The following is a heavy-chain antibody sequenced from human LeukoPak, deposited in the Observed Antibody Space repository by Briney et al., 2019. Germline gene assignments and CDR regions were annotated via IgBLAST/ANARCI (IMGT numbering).Heavy chain of an antibody. CDR2: IYYSGST. V-gene: IGHV4-59*01. CDR3: ASSYDSSGYYDAFDI. J-gene: IGHJ3*02. Sequence: SETLSLTCTVSGGSISSYYWSWIRQPPGKGLEWIGYIYYSGSTNYNPSLKSRVTISVDTSKNQFSLKLSSVTAADTAVYYCASSYDSSGYYDAFDIWGQGTMVTVSS. CDR1: GGSISSYY. D-gene: IGHD3-22*01.